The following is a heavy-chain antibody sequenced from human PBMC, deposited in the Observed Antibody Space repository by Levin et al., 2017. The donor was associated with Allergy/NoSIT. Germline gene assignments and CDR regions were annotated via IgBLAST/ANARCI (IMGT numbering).Heavy chain of an antibody. CDR2: IKQDGSEK. D-gene: IGHD4-17*01. J-gene: IGHJ5*02. CDR3: ARDWAYGDFFNWFDP. V-gene: IGHV3-7*04. Sequence: QSGGSLRLSCAASGFTFSHYWMSWVRQAPGKGLEWVANIKQDGSEKYYVDSVKGRFTISRDNAKNSLYLQMNSLRAEDTAVYYCARDWAYGDFFNWFDPWGQGTLVTVSS. CDR1: GFTFSHYW.